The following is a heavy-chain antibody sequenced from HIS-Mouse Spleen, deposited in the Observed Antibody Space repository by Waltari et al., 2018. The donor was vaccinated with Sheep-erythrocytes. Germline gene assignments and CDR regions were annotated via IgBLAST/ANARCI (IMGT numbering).Heavy chain of an antibody. J-gene: IGHJ4*02. CDR2: ISSNGGST. Sequence: EVQLVESGGGLVQPGGSLRLSCAASGFTFSSYAMHWVRQAPGKGLEYVSAISSNGGSTYCANSVKGRFTISRDNSKNTLYLQMGSLRAEDMAVYYCARGGIAVAGYYFDYWGQGTLVTVSS. D-gene: IGHD6-19*01. CDR3: ARGGIAVAGYYFDY. CDR1: GFTFSSYA. V-gene: IGHV3-64*01.